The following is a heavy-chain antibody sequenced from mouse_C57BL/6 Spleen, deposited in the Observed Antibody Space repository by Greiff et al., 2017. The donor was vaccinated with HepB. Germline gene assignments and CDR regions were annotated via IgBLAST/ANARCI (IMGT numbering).Heavy chain of an antibody. J-gene: IGHJ3*01. V-gene: IGHV1-26*01. CDR3: AGGFITGFAY. CDR1: GYTFTDYY. D-gene: IGHD1-1*01. Sequence: EVQLQQSGPELVKPGASVKIPCKASGYTFTDYYMNWVKQSHGKSLEWIGDINPNNGGTSYNQKFKGKATLTVDKSSSTAYMELRSLTSEDSAVYYCAGGFITGFAYWGQGTLVTVSA. CDR2: INPNNGGT.